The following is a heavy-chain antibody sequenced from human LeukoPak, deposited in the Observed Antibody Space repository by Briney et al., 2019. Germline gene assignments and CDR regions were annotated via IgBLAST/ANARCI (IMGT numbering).Heavy chain of an antibody. CDR3: ARYQGALVRGLIDP. Sequence: SGGSLRLSCAASGFTFSSYEMNWVRQAPGKGLEWVSSISRGGSPIYYADSVKGRFTTSRDNAKKSLFLQMNSLRVEDTAVYYCARYQGALVRGLIDPWGQGTLVTVSS. D-gene: IGHD3-10*01. CDR1: GFTFSSYE. V-gene: IGHV3-48*03. J-gene: IGHJ5*02. CDR2: ISRGGSPI.